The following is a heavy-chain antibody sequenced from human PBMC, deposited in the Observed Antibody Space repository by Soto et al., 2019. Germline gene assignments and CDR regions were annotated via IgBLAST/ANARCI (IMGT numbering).Heavy chain of an antibody. J-gene: IGHJ4*02. CDR1: GGSFRGYY. CDR3: ASPGGVAAAGTN. Sequence: QVQLQQWGAGLLKPSETLSLTCAVYGGSFRGYYWSWIRQPPGQGLEWLGEINHSGRTNYNPSLKSRVTLSVDTAKNQFSLKLRSVTAADTAVYYCASPGGVAAAGTNWGQGTLVTVSS. D-gene: IGHD6-13*01. CDR2: INHSGRT. V-gene: IGHV4-34*01.